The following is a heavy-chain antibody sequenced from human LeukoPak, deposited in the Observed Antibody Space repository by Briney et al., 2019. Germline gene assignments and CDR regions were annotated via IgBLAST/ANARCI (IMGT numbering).Heavy chain of an antibody. J-gene: IGHJ4*02. V-gene: IGHV4-59*01. CDR3: ARGGRLITFGGVIDNYFDY. CDR2: IYYSGST. Sequence: PSETLSLTCTVSGGSISSYYWSWIRQPPGKGLEWIGYIYYSGSTNYNPSLKSRVTISADTSKNQFSLKLSSVTAADTAVYYCARGGRLITFGGVIDNYFDYWGQGTLVTVSS. CDR1: GGSISSYY. D-gene: IGHD3-16*02.